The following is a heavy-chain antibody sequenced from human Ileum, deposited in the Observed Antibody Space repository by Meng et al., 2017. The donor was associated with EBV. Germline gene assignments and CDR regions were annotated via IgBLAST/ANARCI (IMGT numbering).Heavy chain of an antibody. CDR2: ISSDGSRK. CDR3: ARDIAVGGTVGAIDY. V-gene: IGHV3-30-3*01. Sequence: QVQLVESGGGVVQPGRSLKLSFVSYGFTLSNHAMHWVRQAPGKGLEWVAVISSDGSRKYYADSVTGQFTISRDNSENTLYLQMNSLRVEDTAVYSCARDIAVGGTVGAIDYWGQGTLVTVSS. D-gene: IGHD6-19*01. CDR1: GFTLSNHA. J-gene: IGHJ4*02.